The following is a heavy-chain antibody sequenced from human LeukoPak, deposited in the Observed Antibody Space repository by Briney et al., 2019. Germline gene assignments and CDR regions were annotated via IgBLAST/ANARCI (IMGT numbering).Heavy chain of an antibody. CDR2: INNRGST. J-gene: IGHJ6*02. D-gene: IGHD6-6*01. V-gene: IGHV4-34*01. CDR1: GGSFRGYN. CDR3: ARERKYSSSCHYYCYYGMYV. Sequence: PETLSLTSAVSGGSFRGYNWRWGRQPPGKGREWVGEINNRGSTNYIPSLKSRVTISIDTSKNQFSRKLSSVTAADTAVYYCARERKYSSSCHYYCYYGMYVWGQGNTVTVSS.